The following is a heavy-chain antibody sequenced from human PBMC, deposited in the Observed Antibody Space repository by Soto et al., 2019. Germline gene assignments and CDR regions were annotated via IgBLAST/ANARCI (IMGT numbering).Heavy chain of an antibody. CDR3: ARDSESWYYYGSGSYIAFDI. CDR1: GFTFSSYS. CDR2: ISSSSSTI. V-gene: IGHV3-48*02. Sequence: HPGGSLRLSCAASGFTFSSYSMNWVRQAPGKGLEWVSYISSSSSTIYYADSVKGRFTISRDNAKNSLYLQMNSLRDEDTAVYYCARDSESWYYYGSGSYIAFDIWGQGTMVTVSS. J-gene: IGHJ3*02. D-gene: IGHD3-10*01.